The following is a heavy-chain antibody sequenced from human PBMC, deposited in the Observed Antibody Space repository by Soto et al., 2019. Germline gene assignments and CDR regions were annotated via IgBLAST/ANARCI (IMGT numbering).Heavy chain of an antibody. Sequence: QVQLVQSGAEVKKPGASVKVSCKASGYTFTSYSISWVRQAPGQGLAWMGWINAYNGNTNYAQKLEGRVTMTTDTSTSTAYMQLRSLRSDDTDVYYFARVLPPFDPWGQGTLVTVSS. CDR1: GYTFTSYS. CDR2: INAYNGNT. CDR3: ARVLPPFDP. J-gene: IGHJ5*02. V-gene: IGHV1-18*01.